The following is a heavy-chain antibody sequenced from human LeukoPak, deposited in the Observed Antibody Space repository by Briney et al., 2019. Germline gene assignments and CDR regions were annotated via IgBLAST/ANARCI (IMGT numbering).Heavy chain of an antibody. CDR1: GGAISSGSYY. Sequence: SETLSLTCTVSGGAISSGSYYWSWTRHPAGKGLEWSGRIYTSGSTNYNPSLKSRVTISVDTSKNQFSLKLSSVTAADTAVYYCARAVGGDGSGSLWGPGTLVTVSS. V-gene: IGHV4-61*02. D-gene: IGHD3-10*01. J-gene: IGHJ4*02. CDR3: ARAVGGDGSGSL. CDR2: IYTSGST.